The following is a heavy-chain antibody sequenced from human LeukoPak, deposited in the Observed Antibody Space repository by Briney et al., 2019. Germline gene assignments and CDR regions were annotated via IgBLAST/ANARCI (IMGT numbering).Heavy chain of an antibody. Sequence: SETLSLTCTVSGGSISSSSYYWGWIRQPPGNGLEWIGSIYYSGSTYYNPSLKSRVTISVDTSKNQFSLKLSSVTAADTAVYYCARQESLNWNDSEDAFDIWGQGTMVTVSS. CDR2: IYYSGST. D-gene: IGHD1-1*01. V-gene: IGHV4-39*01. J-gene: IGHJ3*02. CDR1: GGSISSSSYY. CDR3: ARQESLNWNDSEDAFDI.